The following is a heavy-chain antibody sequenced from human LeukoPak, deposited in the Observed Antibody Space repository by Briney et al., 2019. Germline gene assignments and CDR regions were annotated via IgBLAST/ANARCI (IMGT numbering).Heavy chain of an antibody. CDR2: ISSSSSTI. J-gene: IGHJ4*02. CDR1: GFTFSSYS. D-gene: IGHD2-15*01. CDR3: ARNLGYCSGGSCCPETYYFDY. Sequence: GGSLRLSCAASGFTFSSYSMNWVRQAPGKGLEWVSYISSSSSTIYYADSVKGRFTISRDNAKNSLYLQMNSLRAEDTAVYYCARNLGYCSGGSCCPETYYFDYWGQGTLVTVSS. V-gene: IGHV3-48*01.